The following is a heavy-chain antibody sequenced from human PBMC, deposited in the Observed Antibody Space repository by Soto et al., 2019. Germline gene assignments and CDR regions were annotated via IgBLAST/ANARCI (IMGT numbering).Heavy chain of an antibody. CDR1: GYTFPRFG. V-gene: IGHV1-18*01. CDR2: ITVSNGHT. D-gene: IGHD1-1*01. Sequence: ASVKVSCKASGYTFPRFGIGWVRQAPGQGLEYMGWITVSNGHTEYAQNFKDRVSMTVDTSTSTVYMELRNLISDDTAVYYCGRFLQLRPLGYWGQGTLVTVSS. J-gene: IGHJ4*02. CDR3: GRFLQLRPLGY.